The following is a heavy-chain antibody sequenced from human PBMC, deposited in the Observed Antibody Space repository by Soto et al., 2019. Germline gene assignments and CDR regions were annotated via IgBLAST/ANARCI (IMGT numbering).Heavy chain of an antibody. CDR2: ISSSGSTI. J-gene: IGHJ4*02. CDR1: GFTFSDYY. Sequence: GGSLRLSCAASGFTFSDYYMSWTRKAPGKGLEWVSYISSSGSTIYYADSVKGRFTISRDNSKNTLYLQMNSLRAEDTAVYYCAKEVVGYYRSGSYFYWGQGTLVTVSS. V-gene: IGHV3-11*01. CDR3: AKEVVGYYRSGSYFY. D-gene: IGHD3-10*01.